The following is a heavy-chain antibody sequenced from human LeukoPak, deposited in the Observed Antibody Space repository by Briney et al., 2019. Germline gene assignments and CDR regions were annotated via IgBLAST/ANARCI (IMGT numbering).Heavy chain of an antibody. CDR3: ASSPPIVAARYY. CDR2: FDPESGKT. D-gene: IGHD6-6*01. J-gene: IGHJ4*02. V-gene: IGHV1-24*01. CDR1: GYRLSELS. Sequence: ASVKVSCRVSGYRLSELSMHWVRQAPGKGPEWMGGFDPESGKTVYAQRFQGRVIMTEDTSTDTAYMELSSLRSEDTAMYYCASSPPIVAARYYWGQGTLVTVSS.